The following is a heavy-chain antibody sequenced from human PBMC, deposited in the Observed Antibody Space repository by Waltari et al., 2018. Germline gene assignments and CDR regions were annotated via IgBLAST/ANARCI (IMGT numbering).Heavy chain of an antibody. V-gene: IGHV4-59*01. J-gene: IGHJ4*02. D-gene: IGHD2-15*01. CDR2: IYYSGST. CDR3: ARTCIGSFDY. Sequence: QVQLQESGPGLVKPSETLSLTCTVSGGSISSYYWSWIRQPPGKGLEWIGYIYYSGSTNYNPSLKSRVTISVDTSKNQFSLKLSSVTAADTAVYYCARTCIGSFDYWGQGTLVTVSS. CDR1: GGSISSYY.